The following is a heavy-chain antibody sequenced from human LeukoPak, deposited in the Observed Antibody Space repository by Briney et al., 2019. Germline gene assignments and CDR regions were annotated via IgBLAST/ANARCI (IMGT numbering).Heavy chain of an antibody. D-gene: IGHD6-13*01. CDR3: ARSGWAAAARTVY. Sequence: SGTLSLTCTVSSGAISTSHWLSWVRQPPGKGLEWIGEIYHSGSTNYNPSLKSRVTISVDKSKNQFSLKLSSVTAADTAVYYCARSGWAAAARTVYWGQGTLVTVSS. CDR2: IYHSGST. V-gene: IGHV4-4*02. J-gene: IGHJ4*02. CDR1: SGAISTSHW.